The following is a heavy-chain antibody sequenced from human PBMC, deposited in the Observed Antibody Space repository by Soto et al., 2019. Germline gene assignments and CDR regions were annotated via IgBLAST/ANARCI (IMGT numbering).Heavy chain of an antibody. Sequence: GGSLRLSCAASGFTFSSYAMSWVRQAPGKGLEWVSAISGSGGSTYYADSVKGRFTISRDNSKNTLYLQMNSLRAEDTAVYYCAKVRHIGGWYADYYYGMEVWGQGTTVTASS. CDR2: ISGSGGST. J-gene: IGHJ6*02. CDR1: GFTFSSYA. CDR3: AKVRHIGGWYADYYYGMEV. D-gene: IGHD6-19*01. V-gene: IGHV3-23*01.